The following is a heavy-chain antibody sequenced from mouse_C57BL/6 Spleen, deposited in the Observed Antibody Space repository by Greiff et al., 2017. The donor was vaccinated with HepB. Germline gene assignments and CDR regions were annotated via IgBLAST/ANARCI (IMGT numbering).Heavy chain of an antibody. CDR2: IYPNSGGT. CDR3: VGRREDGEGGMDY. V-gene: IGHV1-72*01. D-gene: IGHD6-1*01. J-gene: IGHJ4*01. CDR1: GYTFTSYW. Sequence: QVQLQQPGAELVKPGASVKLSCKASGYTFTSYWMPWVKQRPGRGLEWIGSIYPNSGGTKYNEKFKSKATLTVDKPSSTAYMQLRSLTSEDSAVYYCVGRREDGEGGMDYWGQGTSVTVSA.